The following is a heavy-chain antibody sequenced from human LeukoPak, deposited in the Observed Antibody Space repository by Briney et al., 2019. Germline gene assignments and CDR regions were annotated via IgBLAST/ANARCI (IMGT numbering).Heavy chain of an antibody. J-gene: IGHJ6*03. CDR3: AATYYDFWSGFHRATYYMDV. CDR2: INHSGST. V-gene: IGHV4-34*01. D-gene: IGHD3-3*01. CDR1: GGSFSGYY. Sequence: SETLSLTCAVYGGSFSGYYWGWIRQPPGKGLEWIGEINHSGSTNYNPSLKSRVTISVDTSKNQFSLKLSSVTAADTAVYYCAATYYDFWSGFHRATYYMDVWGKGTTATVSS.